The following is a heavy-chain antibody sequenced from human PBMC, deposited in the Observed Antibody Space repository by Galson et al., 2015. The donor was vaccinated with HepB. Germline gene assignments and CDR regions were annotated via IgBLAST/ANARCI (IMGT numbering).Heavy chain of an antibody. J-gene: IGHJ3*02. D-gene: IGHD3-9*01. CDR2: ISTYNGNT. CDR1: GYTFSSYG. CDR3: ARVRWYYDILTGYPADAFDI. V-gene: IGHV1-18*01. Sequence: SCKASGYTFSSYGIGWVRQAPGQGLEWMGYISTYNGNTNYAQKLQGRVTMTTDTSTSTAYLELRSLRSDDTAVYYCARVRWYYDILTGYPADAFDIWGQGTMVTVSS.